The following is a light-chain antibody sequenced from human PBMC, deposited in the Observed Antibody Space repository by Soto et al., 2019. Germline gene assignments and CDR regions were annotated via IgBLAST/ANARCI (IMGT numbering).Light chain of an antibody. V-gene: IGKV3-20*01. CDR2: GAS. CDR1: QSVSSD. J-gene: IGKJ5*01. Sequence: EIVLTQSPGTLSLSPGERATLSCRASQSVSSDFAWYQQKPGQAPRLLIYGASSRATGIPDRFSGSGSGTDFTLTISRLEPEDFAVYYCQQYGSSFGQGTRLEIK. CDR3: QQYGSS.